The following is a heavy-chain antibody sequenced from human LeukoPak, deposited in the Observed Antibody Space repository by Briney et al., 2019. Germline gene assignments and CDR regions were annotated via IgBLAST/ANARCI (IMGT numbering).Heavy chain of an antibody. D-gene: IGHD3-3*01. CDR2: IYHSGST. Sequence: PSETLSLTCAVSGYSISSGYYWGWIRQPPGKGLEWIGSIYHSGSTYYNPSLKSRVTISVDTSKNQFSLKLSSVIAADTAVYYCASFTILGRLYAFDIWGQGTMVTVSS. CDR3: ASFTILGRLYAFDI. CDR1: GYSISSGYY. V-gene: IGHV4-38-2*01. J-gene: IGHJ3*02.